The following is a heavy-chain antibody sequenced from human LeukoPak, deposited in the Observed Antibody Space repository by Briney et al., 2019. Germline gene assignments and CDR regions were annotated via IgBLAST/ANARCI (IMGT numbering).Heavy chain of an antibody. CDR3: ASRGTH. D-gene: IGHD1/OR15-1a*01. J-gene: IGHJ6*02. V-gene: IGHV4-39*07. CDR1: GGSISSSGYY. Sequence: PSETLSLTCTVSGGSISSSGYYWSWIRQPPGKGLEWIGEINHSGSTNYNPSLKSRVTISVDTSKNQFSLKLSSVTAADTAVYYCASRGTHWGQGTTVTVSS. CDR2: INHSGST.